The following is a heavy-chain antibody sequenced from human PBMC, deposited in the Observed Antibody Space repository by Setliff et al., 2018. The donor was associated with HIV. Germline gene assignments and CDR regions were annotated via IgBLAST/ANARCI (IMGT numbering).Heavy chain of an antibody. CDR3: ARANFWSGYYGY. D-gene: IGHD3-3*01. CDR1: GSSTNSGFY. V-gene: IGHV4-38-2*01. J-gene: IGHJ4*02. CDR2: IYYSGST. Sequence: PSETLSLTCDVSGSSTNSGFYWGWIRQPPGKGLEWIGSIYYSGSTYYNPSLKSRVTISVGTSKNQFSLKLSSVTAADTAVYYCARANFWSGYYGYWGQGTLVTVSS.